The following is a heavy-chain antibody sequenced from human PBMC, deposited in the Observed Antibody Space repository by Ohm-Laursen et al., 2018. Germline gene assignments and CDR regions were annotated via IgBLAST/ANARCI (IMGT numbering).Heavy chain of an antibody. CDR2: ISGDGDRA. Sequence: GSLRLSCAASGFTFNAYAMTWVRQAPGRGLEWVSSISGDGDRANYADSVKGRLTISRDNSKNTLSLQMNSLRAEDTAIYYCAKQINRFLDWLTVDSWGQGTLVTVSS. J-gene: IGHJ4*02. CDR3: AKQINRFLDWLTVDS. V-gene: IGHV3-23*01. CDR1: GFTFNAYA. D-gene: IGHD3-3*01.